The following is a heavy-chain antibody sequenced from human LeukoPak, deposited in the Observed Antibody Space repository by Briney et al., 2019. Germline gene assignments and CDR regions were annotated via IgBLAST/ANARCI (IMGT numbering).Heavy chain of an antibody. D-gene: IGHD6-13*01. Sequence: PSETLSLTCTVSGGSISSDYWSWIRQPPGKGLEWIGYIYYSGSTNYNPSLKSRVTISVDTSKNQFSLKLSSVTAADTAVYYCARRSRGAAAGTAWFDPWGQGTLVTVSS. CDR3: ARRSRGAAAGTAWFDP. CDR2: IYYSGST. CDR1: GGSISSDY. J-gene: IGHJ5*02. V-gene: IGHV4-59*08.